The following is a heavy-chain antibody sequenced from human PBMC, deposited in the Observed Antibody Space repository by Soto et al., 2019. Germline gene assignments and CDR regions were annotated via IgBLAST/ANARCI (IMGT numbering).Heavy chain of an antibody. CDR2: IIPIFETA. Sequence: ASVKVSCKASGGSFSSYTISWVRQAPGQGLEWMGGIIPIFETANYAQKFQGRVTMTTDESTSTVYMELNSLRSDDTAVYYCARGPRTIFGVVIIPPDYWGQGTLVTVSS. J-gene: IGHJ4*02. D-gene: IGHD3-3*01. CDR3: ARGPRTIFGVVIIPPDY. CDR1: GGSFSSYT. V-gene: IGHV1-69*05.